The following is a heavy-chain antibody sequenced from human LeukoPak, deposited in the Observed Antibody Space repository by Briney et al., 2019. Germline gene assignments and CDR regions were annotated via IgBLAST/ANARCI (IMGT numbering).Heavy chain of an antibody. V-gene: IGHV4-30-4*08. CDR2: IYYSGST. Sequence: SETLSLTCTVSGGSISSGDYYWSWIRQPPGKGLEWIGYIYYSGSTYYNPSLKSRVTISVDTSKNQFSLKLSSVTAADTAVYYCAGDQYYGSVLNWFDPWGQGTLVTVSS. J-gene: IGHJ5*02. D-gene: IGHD3-10*01. CDR1: GGSISSGDYY. CDR3: AGDQYYGSVLNWFDP.